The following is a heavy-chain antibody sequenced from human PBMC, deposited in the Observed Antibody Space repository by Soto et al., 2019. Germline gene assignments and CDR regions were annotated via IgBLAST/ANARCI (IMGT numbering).Heavy chain of an antibody. J-gene: IGHJ4*02. V-gene: IGHV3-21*06. CDR1: AFTFTRYS. CDR3: ARESEDLTSNFDY. Sequence: GRSLRLSCAPSAFTFTRYSMNWVRQAPGKELEWVSSISSTTNYIYYGDSMKGRFTISRDNAKNSLYLEMNSLRAEDTAVYYCARESEDLTSNFDYWGQGTLVTVSS. CDR2: ISSTTNYI.